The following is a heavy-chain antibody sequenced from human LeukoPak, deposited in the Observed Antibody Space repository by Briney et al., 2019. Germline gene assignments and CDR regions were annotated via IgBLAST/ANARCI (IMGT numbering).Heavy chain of an antibody. CDR1: GYTFISYG. Sequence: ASVKVSCKASGYTFISYGITWVRQAPGQGLKWMGWISGYNGNTNYAPTFQGRVTMTTDTSTSTAYMELRSLKSDDTAVYYCAREVERGTTWFDHWGQGTLVSVSS. D-gene: IGHD1-1*01. CDR3: AREVERGTTWFDH. J-gene: IGHJ5*02. V-gene: IGHV1-18*01. CDR2: ISGYNGNT.